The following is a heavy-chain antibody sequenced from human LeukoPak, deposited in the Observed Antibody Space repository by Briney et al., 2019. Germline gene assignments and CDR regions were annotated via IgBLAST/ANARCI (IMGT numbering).Heavy chain of an antibody. CDR1: GGSVSSGSYY. V-gene: IGHV4-61*01. CDR3: ARGRIAAGD. D-gene: IGHD6-6*01. J-gene: IGHJ4*02. CDR2: IYYSGST. Sequence: PSETLSLTCTVSGGSVSSGSYYWSWIRQPPGKGLEWIGYIYYSGSTNYNPSLKSRVTISVDTFKNQFSLKLSSVTAADTAVYYCARGRIAAGDWGQGTLVTVSS.